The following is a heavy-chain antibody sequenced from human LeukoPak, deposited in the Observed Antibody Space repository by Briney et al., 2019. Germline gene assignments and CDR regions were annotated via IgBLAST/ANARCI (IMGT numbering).Heavy chain of an antibody. CDR3: ASGPSIFGVSRYSPNFDY. CDR1: GFTFSSYG. J-gene: IGHJ4*02. CDR2: IWYDGSNK. V-gene: IGHV3-33*01. D-gene: IGHD3-3*01. Sequence: GGSLRLSCAASGFTFSSYGMHWVRQAPGKGLEWVAVIWYDGSNKYYGDSVKGRFTISRDNSKNTLYLQMNGLRAEDTAVYYCASGPSIFGVSRYSPNFDYWGQGTLVTVSS.